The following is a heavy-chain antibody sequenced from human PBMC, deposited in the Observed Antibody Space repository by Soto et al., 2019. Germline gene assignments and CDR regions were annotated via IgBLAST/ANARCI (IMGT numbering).Heavy chain of an antibody. J-gene: IGHJ4*02. CDR3: AKDGIAWH. V-gene: IGHV3-43*01. D-gene: IGHD2-15*01. Sequence: PGGSLRLSCTASGFPFGDYTMHWVRQAPWKGLEWVSLITWDGINIEYADSVRGRFNISRDNSKHSLYLQMNGLRHEDTAFYYCAKDGIAWHWGQGTLVTVSS. CDR1: GFPFGDYT. CDR2: ITWDGINI.